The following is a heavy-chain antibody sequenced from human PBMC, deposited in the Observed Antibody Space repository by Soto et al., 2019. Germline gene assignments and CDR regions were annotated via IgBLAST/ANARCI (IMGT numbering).Heavy chain of an antibody. J-gene: IGHJ4*02. V-gene: IGHV4-30-4*01. Sequence: QVQLQESGPGLVEPSQTLSLTCTVSGDSISNGYYTWSWIRQPPGKDLEWIGHIYNSVNTYSNPSLMSRVTISADASKNQFSLQLSSETAAATAVYYCARGPRGDKVDYWGQGTLVTVSS. CDR2: IYNSVNT. CDR3: ARGPRGDKVDY. D-gene: IGHD6-25*01. CDR1: GDSISNGYYT.